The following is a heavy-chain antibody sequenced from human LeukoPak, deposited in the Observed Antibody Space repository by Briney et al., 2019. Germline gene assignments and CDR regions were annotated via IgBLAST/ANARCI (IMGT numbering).Heavy chain of an antibody. Sequence: PGGSLRLSCAASGFTFSSYGMHWVRQALGKGLEWVAAISYDGSNKYYADSVKGRFTISRDNSKNTLYLQMNSLRAEDTAVYYCAKDRHLCSTTSCYEGPFDYWGQGTLVTVSS. V-gene: IGHV3-30*18. D-gene: IGHD2-2*01. CDR3: AKDRHLCSTTSCYEGPFDY. CDR2: ISYDGSNK. CDR1: GFTFSSYG. J-gene: IGHJ4*02.